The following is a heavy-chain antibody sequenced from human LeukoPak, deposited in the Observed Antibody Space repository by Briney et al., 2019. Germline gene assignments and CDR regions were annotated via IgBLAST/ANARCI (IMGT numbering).Heavy chain of an antibody. CDR1: GYSFTDYY. V-gene: IGHV1-2*02. CDR2: INPNHGGT. CDR3: ARDLRNQATRLDY. J-gene: IGHJ4*02. Sequence: ASVKVSCKASGYSFTDYYINWVRQAPGQGLEWMGWINPNHGGTHYAQKLQGRVTMTTDTSTSTAYMELRSLRSDDTAVYYCARDLRNQATRLDYWGQGTLVTVSS.